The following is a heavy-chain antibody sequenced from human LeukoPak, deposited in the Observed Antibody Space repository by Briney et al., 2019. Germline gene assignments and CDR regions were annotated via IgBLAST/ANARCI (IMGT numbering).Heavy chain of an antibody. V-gene: IGHV3-7*01. CDR3: TGETYYFDY. CDR1: GFTFSTFW. Sequence: GGSLRLSCAVSGFTFSTFWMSWVRQAPGKGLEWVANIKQDGSEKYYVDSVKGRFTTSRDNAKNSLYLQMNSLRAEDTAVYYCTGETYYFDYWGQGTLVTVSS. CDR2: IKQDGSEK. J-gene: IGHJ4*02.